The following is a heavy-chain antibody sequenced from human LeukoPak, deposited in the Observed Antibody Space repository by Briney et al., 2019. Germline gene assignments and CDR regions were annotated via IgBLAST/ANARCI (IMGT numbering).Heavy chain of an antibody. J-gene: IGHJ6*02. CDR3: ASLQDYYYYGMDV. D-gene: IGHD4-11*01. CDR1: GGSISSSGYY. V-gene: IGHV4-39*01. Sequence: PSETLSLTCTVSGGSISSSGYYWGWIRQPPGKGLEWIGTIYYSGSTQYNPSLKSRVTISVDTSKNQFSLKLSSVTAADTAVYYCASLQDYYYYGMDVWGQGTTVTVSS. CDR2: IYYSGST.